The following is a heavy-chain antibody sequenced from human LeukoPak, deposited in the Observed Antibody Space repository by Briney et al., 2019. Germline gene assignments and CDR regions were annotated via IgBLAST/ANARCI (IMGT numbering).Heavy chain of an antibody. J-gene: IGHJ4*02. V-gene: IGHV3-23*01. CDR1: GFTFSSYG. CDR2: ISGSGGST. CDR3: ARVVPPTDYGSGSYFWDPYYFDY. D-gene: IGHD3-10*01. Sequence: GGSLRLSCAASGFTFSSYGMSWVRQAPGKGLEWVSAISGSGGSTYYADSVKGRFTISRDNSKNTLYLQMNSLRAEDTAVYYCARVVPPTDYGSGSYFWDPYYFDYWGQGTLVIVSS.